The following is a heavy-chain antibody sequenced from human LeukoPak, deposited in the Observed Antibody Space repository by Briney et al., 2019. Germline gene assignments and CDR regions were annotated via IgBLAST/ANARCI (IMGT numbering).Heavy chain of an antibody. CDR2: INWNGGST. CDR3: ARSLYSSSWYGSDY. D-gene: IGHD6-13*01. J-gene: IGHJ4*02. CDR1: GFTFDDYG. V-gene: IGHV3-20*04. Sequence: PGGSLGLSCAASGFTFDDYGMSWVRQAPGKGLEWVSGINWNGGSTGYADSVKGRFTISRDNAKNSLYLQMNSLRAEDTALYYCARSLYSSSWYGSDYWGQGTLVTVSS.